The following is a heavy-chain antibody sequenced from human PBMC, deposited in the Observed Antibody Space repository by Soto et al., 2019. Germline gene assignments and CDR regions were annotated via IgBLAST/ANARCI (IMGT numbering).Heavy chain of an antibody. CDR3: AKARLWGREGDKTYSYDGLDV. CDR1: GFTFDDYA. D-gene: IGHD3-16*01. CDR2: ISWNSGDI. Sequence: EVQLVESGGGLLQPGRSLRLSCAASGFTFDDYAMHWVRQAPGKGLEWVSGISWNSGDIGYADSVKGRFTISRDNATNSRLLQMNSLRAEDTALYYCAKARLWGREGDKTYSYDGLDVWGQGTTVTVSS. V-gene: IGHV3-9*01. J-gene: IGHJ6*02.